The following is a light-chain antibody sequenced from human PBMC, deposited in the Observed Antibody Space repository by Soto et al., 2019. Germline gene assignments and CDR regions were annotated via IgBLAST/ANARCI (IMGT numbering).Light chain of an antibody. CDR2: NNS. V-gene: IGLV1-40*01. Sequence: QSVLTQPPSVSGAPGQRVTISCTGSSSNIGAGYDVHWYQQLPGTAPKLLIYNNSQRPSGVPDRFSGSKSGTSASLAISGLQSDIEADYYCAAWDDSLNGYVFGIGTKLTVL. J-gene: IGLJ1*01. CDR3: AAWDDSLNGYV. CDR1: SSNIGAGYD.